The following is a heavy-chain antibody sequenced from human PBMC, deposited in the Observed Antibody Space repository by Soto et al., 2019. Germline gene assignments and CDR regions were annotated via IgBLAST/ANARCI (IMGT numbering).Heavy chain of an antibody. V-gene: IGHV4-30-4*01. CDR2: IYYSANT. J-gene: IGHJ3*02. D-gene: IGHD3-22*01. CDR1: GGSIKSGDYY. CDR3: ARLPRPGGIVVVHDAFDI. Sequence: SETLSLTCTVSGGSIKSGDYYWTWIRQPPGKGLEFIGYIYYSANTYYNPSLKSRVTISVDTSKNQFSLKLSSVTAADTAVYYCARLPRPGGIVVVHDAFDIWGQGTMVTVSS.